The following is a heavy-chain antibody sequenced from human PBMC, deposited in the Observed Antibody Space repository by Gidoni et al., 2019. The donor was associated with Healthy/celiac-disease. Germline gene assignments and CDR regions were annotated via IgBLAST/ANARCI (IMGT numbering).Heavy chain of an antibody. Sequence: QVQLVQSGAAVKKPGASVKVSCKASGYTFTSSDTNWVRQATGQGLEWMGWMNPNSGNTGYAQKFQGRVTMTRNTSISTAYMELSSLRSEDTAVYYCARGPDSSGYYYGNYYYGMDVWGQGTTVTVSS. CDR1: GYTFTSSD. J-gene: IGHJ6*02. V-gene: IGHV1-8*01. CDR2: MNPNSGNT. D-gene: IGHD3-22*01. CDR3: ARGPDSSGYYYGNYYYGMDV.